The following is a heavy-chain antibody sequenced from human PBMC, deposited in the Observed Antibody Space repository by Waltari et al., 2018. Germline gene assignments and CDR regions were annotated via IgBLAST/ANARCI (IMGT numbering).Heavy chain of an antibody. CDR3: VTDVETLVGRD. CDR1: GFIFSSAW. CDR2: INNDGSGT. J-gene: IGHJ4*02. Sequence: EVPLVEAGGGLVQPGGYVILPGTGSGFIFSSAWVHWVRQAPGKGLVGVSRINNDGSGTSYADSVMGRFTISRDNAKDTVYLQMDSLRVEDTAVYYCVTDVETLVGRDWGQGTLVTVST. V-gene: IGHV3-74*01. D-gene: IGHD1-26*01.